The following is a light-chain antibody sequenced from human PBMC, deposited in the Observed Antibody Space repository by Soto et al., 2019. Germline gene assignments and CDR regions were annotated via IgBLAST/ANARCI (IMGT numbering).Light chain of an antibody. Sequence: EIVLTQSPGTLSLSPGERATLSCRASQSVSSSYLAWYQQKPGQAPRLLIYGASSRAAGIPDRFSGSGSGTDFTLTISRLEPADFAVYYCQQYGYSLTFGQGTKV. CDR1: QSVSSSY. J-gene: IGKJ1*01. CDR2: GAS. CDR3: QQYGYSLT. V-gene: IGKV3-20*01.